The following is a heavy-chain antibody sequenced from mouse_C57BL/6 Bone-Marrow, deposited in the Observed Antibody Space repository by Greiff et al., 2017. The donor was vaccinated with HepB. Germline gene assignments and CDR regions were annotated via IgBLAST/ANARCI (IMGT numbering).Heavy chain of an antibody. J-gene: IGHJ3*01. CDR1: GFNIKDDY. Sequence: VQLQQSGAELVRPGASVKLSCTASGFNIKDDYMHWVKQRPEQGLEWIGWIDPENGDTEYASKFQGKATITADTSSNTAYLQLSSLTSEDTAVYYCTTVLDSSGYWFAYWGQGTLVTVSA. CDR3: TTVLDSSGYWFAY. V-gene: IGHV14-4*01. CDR2: IDPENGDT. D-gene: IGHD3-2*02.